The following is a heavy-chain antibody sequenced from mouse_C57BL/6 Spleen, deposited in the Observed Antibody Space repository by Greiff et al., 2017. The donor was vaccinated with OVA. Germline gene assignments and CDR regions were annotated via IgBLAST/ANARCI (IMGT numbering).Heavy chain of an antibody. CDR1: GYTFTSYW. CDR3: ARGTGYDFDY. Sequence: QVQLQQPGAELVKPGASVKLSCKASGYTFTSYWMHWVKQRPGRGLEWIGRIDPTSGGTNYTQKFKSKATLTVDTPSSTAYMQLSSLASEDSADYYCARGTGYDFDYWGQGTTLTVSS. J-gene: IGHJ2*01. V-gene: IGHV1-72*01. CDR2: IDPTSGGT. D-gene: IGHD1-1*01.